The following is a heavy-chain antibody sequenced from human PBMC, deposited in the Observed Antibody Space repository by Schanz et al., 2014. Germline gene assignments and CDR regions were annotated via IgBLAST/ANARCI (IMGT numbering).Heavy chain of an antibody. J-gene: IGHJ4*02. CDR1: GGTFSRLT. CDR3: ARGRTFDY. CDR2: MNPNSGNP. V-gene: IGHV1-8*01. Sequence: QVQLVQSGADVKKPGSSVRVSCKASGGTFSRLTFSWVRQAPGQGLEWLGWMNPNSGNPGFAQKFLGRVTMTRNTSMSTAYIELHILTSEDTAVYYCARGRTFDYWGQGTLVIVSS.